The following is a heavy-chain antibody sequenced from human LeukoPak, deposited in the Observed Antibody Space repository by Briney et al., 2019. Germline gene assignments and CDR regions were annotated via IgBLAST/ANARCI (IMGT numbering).Heavy chain of an antibody. CDR3: ARVLVVITKRYYMDV. Sequence: SETLSLTCAVHGGSFSGYYWSWIRQPPGKGLEWIGEINHSGSTNYNPSLKSRVTISVDTSKNQFSLKLSSVTAADTAVYYCARVLVVITKRYYMDVWGKGTTVTVSS. J-gene: IGHJ6*03. CDR1: GGSFSGYY. V-gene: IGHV4-34*01. CDR2: INHSGST. D-gene: IGHD3-22*01.